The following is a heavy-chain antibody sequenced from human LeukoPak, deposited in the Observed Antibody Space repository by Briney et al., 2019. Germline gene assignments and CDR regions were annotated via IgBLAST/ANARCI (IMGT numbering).Heavy chain of an antibody. CDR3: AKAIRITIFGGFDAFDI. V-gene: IGHV3-23*01. CDR1: GFTFSSYA. Sequence: GGSLRLSCAASGFTFSSYAMSWVCQAPGKGLEWVSAISGSGGSTYYADSVKGRFTISRDNSKNTLYLQMNSLRAEDTAVYYCAKAIRITIFGGFDAFDIWGQGTMVTVSS. J-gene: IGHJ3*02. D-gene: IGHD3-3*01. CDR2: ISGSGGST.